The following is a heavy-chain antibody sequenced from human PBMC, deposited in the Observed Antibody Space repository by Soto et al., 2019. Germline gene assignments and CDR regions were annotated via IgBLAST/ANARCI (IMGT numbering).Heavy chain of an antibody. CDR1: GYSLTTYW. Sequence: PGESLKISCKGSGYSLTTYWIGWVRQMPGKGLEWMGIIYPGDSDTRYSPSFQGQVTISADKSINTAYLQWNSLKASDTAMYYCARLWYYDTSGSRMDVWGQGTTVTVSS. D-gene: IGHD3-22*01. V-gene: IGHV5-51*01. J-gene: IGHJ6*02. CDR3: ARLWYYDTSGSRMDV. CDR2: IYPGDSDT.